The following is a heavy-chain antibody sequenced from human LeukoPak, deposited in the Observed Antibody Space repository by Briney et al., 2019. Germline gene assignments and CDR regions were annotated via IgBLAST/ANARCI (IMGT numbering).Heavy chain of an antibody. CDR3: ARGKFGESLYWFYP. CDR2: INAGNGNT. CDR1: GYTFTSYA. D-gene: IGHD3-10*01. J-gene: IGHJ5*02. Sequence: ASVKVSCKASGYTFTSYAMHWVRQAPGQRLESMGWINAGNGNTGYSQNFQGRVTITRDTSASTAYMELSSLRSEDTAVYYCARGKFGESLYWFYPWGQGTLVTVSS. V-gene: IGHV1-3*01.